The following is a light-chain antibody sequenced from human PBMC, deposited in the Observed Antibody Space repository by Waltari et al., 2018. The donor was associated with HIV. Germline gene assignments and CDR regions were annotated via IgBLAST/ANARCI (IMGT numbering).Light chain of an antibody. J-gene: IGLJ1*01. V-gene: IGLV1-47*01. CDR3: AAWDDRLSGRV. CDR1: SSNIEFNY. CDR2: KND. Sequence: QYVPPQPPSASGTPGPRVTISCSGSSSNIEFNYVYWYQQVPGTAPKLLIYKNDQWPSGVPDRFSASKSGTSASLVISGLRSEDEADYYCAAWDDRLSGRVFGTGTRVTVL.